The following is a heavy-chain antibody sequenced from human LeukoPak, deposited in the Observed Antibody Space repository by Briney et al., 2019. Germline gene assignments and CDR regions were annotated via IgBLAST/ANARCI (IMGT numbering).Heavy chain of an antibody. CDR3: ARVVERYYYYYGMDV. V-gene: IGHV3-23*01. CDR1: GFTFSSHA. CDR2: ISGSGGST. Sequence: GGSLRLSCTPSGFTFSSHAMSWVRQAPGKGLEWVSAISGSGGSTYYADSVKGRFTISRDNSKNTVLLQMNSLRAEDTAVYYCARVVERYYYYYGMDVWGQGTTVTVSS. J-gene: IGHJ6*02. D-gene: IGHD3-10*01.